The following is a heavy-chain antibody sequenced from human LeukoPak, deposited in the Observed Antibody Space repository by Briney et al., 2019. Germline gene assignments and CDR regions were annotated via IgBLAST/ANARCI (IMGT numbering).Heavy chain of an antibody. J-gene: IGHJ4*02. V-gene: IGHV1-18*01. D-gene: IGHD1-26*01. CDR3: ARDPDTVGATRLDY. CDR1: GYTFTSYG. CDR2: ISAYNGNT. Sequence: ASVKVSCKASGYTFTSYGISWVRQAPGQGLEWMGWISAYNGNTNYAQKLQGRVTVTTDTSTSTAYMELRSLRSDDTAVYYCARDPDTVGATRLDYWGQGTLVTVSS.